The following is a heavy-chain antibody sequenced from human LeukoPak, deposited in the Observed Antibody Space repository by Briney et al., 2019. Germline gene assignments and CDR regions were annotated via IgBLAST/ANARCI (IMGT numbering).Heavy chain of an antibody. Sequence: GGSLRLSCAVSGFTFSSYAMSWVRQAPGKGLEWVSAIGGSGAGTYYVDSVKGRFTISRDNSKNTLYLQMNSLRAEDTAVYYCAKDLYPGYYYDSSGFHFDYWGQGTLVTVSS. D-gene: IGHD3-22*01. CDR1: GFTFSSYA. J-gene: IGHJ4*02. V-gene: IGHV3-23*01. CDR3: AKDLYPGYYYDSSGFHFDY. CDR2: IGGSGAGT.